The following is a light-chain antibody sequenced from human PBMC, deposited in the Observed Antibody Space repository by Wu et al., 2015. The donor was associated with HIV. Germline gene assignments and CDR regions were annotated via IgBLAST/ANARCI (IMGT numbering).Light chain of an antibody. V-gene: IGKV3-11*01. CDR2: DAS. Sequence: EIVLTQSPGALSISPGDRATLSCRASRSVSSAVAWYQQKPGQVPRLLIYDASKRATGIPDRFTGGGSGTDYSLTISSLEPEDFAVYYCQQHANWPLTFGQGTRLEIK. CDR3: QQHANWPLT. CDR1: RSVSSA. J-gene: IGKJ5*01.